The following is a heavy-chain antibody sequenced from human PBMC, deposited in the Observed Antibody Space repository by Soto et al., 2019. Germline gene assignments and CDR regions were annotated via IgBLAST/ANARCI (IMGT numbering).Heavy chain of an antibody. Sequence: SETLSLTCTASGVSISSYYWSWIRQPPGKGLEWIGYIYHSGSTNYNPSLKSRVTISVDTSKNQFSLKLSSVTAADTAVYYCARENHYYDSSGYYSARAFDYWGQGTLVTVSS. D-gene: IGHD3-22*01. CDR2: IYHSGST. J-gene: IGHJ4*02. V-gene: IGHV4-59*01. CDR3: ARENHYYDSSGYYSARAFDY. CDR1: GVSISSYY.